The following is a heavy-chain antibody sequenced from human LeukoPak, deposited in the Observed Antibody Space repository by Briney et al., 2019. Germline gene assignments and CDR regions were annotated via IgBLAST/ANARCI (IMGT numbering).Heavy chain of an antibody. V-gene: IGHV1-8*01. CDR1: GYTFTSYD. Sequence: GASVKVSCKASGYTFTSYDINWVRQATGRGLEWMGWMNPNSGNTGYAQKFQGRVTMTRNTSISTAYMELSSLRSEDTAVYYCARDPLRYFDWLPRRAPESNWFDPWGQGTLVTVSS. J-gene: IGHJ5*02. D-gene: IGHD3-9*01. CDR3: ARDPLRYFDWLPRRAPESNWFDP. CDR2: MNPNSGNT.